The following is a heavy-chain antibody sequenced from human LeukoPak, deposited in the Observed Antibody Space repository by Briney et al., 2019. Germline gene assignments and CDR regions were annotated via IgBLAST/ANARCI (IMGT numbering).Heavy chain of an antibody. Sequence: PSETLSLTCAVYGGSFSGYYWSWIRQPPGKGLEWIGEINHSGSTNYNPSLKSRVTIPVDTSKNQFSLKLSSVTAADTAVYYCARDSMCTNGVCHDYNWFDPWGQGTLVTVFS. CDR2: INHSGST. J-gene: IGHJ5*02. CDR3: ARDSMCTNGVCHDYNWFDP. CDR1: GGSFSGYY. V-gene: IGHV4-34*01. D-gene: IGHD2-8*01.